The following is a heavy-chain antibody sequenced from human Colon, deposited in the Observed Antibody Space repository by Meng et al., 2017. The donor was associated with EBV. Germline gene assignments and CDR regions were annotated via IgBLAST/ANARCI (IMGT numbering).Heavy chain of an antibody. J-gene: IGHJ4*02. CDR2: IYYSGST. Sequence: QVHVQELGPGLVKPSHTLSLPCTVSGVSVSSGGYHWTWFRQHSGKGLEWFGHIYYSGSTIYNPSLKRRVIISIGTSKNQFSLIQRSVTTADKAVYYCARVSSGWDYFDYWGQGTLVTVSS. CDR3: ARVSSGWDYFDY. D-gene: IGHD6-19*01. V-gene: IGHV4-31*03. CDR1: GVSVSSGGYH.